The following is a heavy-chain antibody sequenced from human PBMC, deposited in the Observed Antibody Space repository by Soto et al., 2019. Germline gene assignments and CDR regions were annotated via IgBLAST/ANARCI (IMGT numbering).Heavy chain of an antibody. CDR2: ISWNSGSI. CDR3: AKDFFSRPSTHFDY. J-gene: IGHJ4*02. Sequence: GGSLRLSCAASGFTFDDYAMHWVRQAPGKGLEWVSGISWNSGSIGYADSVKGRFTISRDNAKNSLYLQMNSLRAEDTALYYCAKDFFSRPSTHFDYWGQGTLVTVSS. CDR1: GFTFDDYA. V-gene: IGHV3-9*01.